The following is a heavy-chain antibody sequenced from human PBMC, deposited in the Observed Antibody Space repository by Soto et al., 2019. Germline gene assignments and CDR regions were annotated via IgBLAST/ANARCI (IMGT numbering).Heavy chain of an antibody. CDR2: IHGDGGKI. Sequence: GGPKSLSYAAAGFMFSAYWMSWVGQAPGKGLEWVANIHGDGGKIYYVDSVKGRFTISRDNAKRSLYLQMNSLRAEDTAVYYCARDFYGGYTYGPGDYWGQGALVTVSS. CDR3: ARDFYGGYTYGPGDY. J-gene: IGHJ4*02. D-gene: IGHD5-18*01. CDR1: GFMFSAYW. V-gene: IGHV3-7*01.